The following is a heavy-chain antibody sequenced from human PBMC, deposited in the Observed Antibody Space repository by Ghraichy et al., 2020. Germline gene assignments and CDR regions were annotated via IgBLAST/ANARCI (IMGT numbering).Heavy chain of an antibody. Sequence: GESPNISCVGSEFSFNKFWLSWVRQAPGKGLEWVASIKQCGGAKHYADSLKGRIAISRDHTQNSLFLQLDSLRVDDTAVYYCARALGGWCTTTNCFAEYAEYWGEGTLVTVSS. V-gene: IGHV3-7*01. CDR2: IKQCGGAK. D-gene: IGHD1-26*01. CDR3: ARALGGWCTTTNCFAEYAEY. J-gene: IGHJ4*02. CDR1: EFSFNKFW.